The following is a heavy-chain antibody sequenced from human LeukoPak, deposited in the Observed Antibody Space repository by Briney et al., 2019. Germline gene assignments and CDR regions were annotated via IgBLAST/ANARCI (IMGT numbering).Heavy chain of an antibody. CDR3: AKGSFVVVAALGLDY. CDR1: GFTFSSYG. Sequence: RGSLRLSCAASGFTFSSYGMHWVRQAPGKGLEWVAFIRYDGSNKYYADSVKGRFTISRDNSKNTLYLQMNSLRAEDTAVYYCAKGSFVVVAALGLDYWGQGTLVTVSS. D-gene: IGHD2-15*01. V-gene: IGHV3-30*02. CDR2: IRYDGSNK. J-gene: IGHJ4*02.